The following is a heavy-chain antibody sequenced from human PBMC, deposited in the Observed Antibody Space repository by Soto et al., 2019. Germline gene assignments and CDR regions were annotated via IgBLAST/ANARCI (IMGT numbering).Heavy chain of an antibody. CDR3: ARETAHRGASGRPILPETFDP. J-gene: IGHJ5*02. CDR2: IIPFLGKI. CDR1: GSIFITYG. Sequence: QVQLVQSGAEMKMPGSSVKDSCKTSGSIFITYGISWVRQAPGQGLEWMGGIIPFLGKINHAQIFQDRVTITADKAPSTVYLELIDLISNDTAVYYCARETAHRGASGRPILPETFDPWSQGTLVTVSS. V-gene: IGHV1-69*06. D-gene: IGHD3-10*01.